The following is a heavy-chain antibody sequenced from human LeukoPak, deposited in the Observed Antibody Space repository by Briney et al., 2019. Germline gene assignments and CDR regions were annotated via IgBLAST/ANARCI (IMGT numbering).Heavy chain of an antibody. CDR2: IYYSGNT. J-gene: IGHJ4*02. Sequence: SQTLSLTCTVSGGSISSGDYYWSWIPQPPGRGLEFIGYIYYSGNTYYNPSLKSRVTISVDTSKNQFSLKLSSVTAADTAVYYCASRPESEAYFDYWGQGTLVTVSS. V-gene: IGHV4-30-4*01. CDR1: GGSISSGDYY. CDR3: ASRPESEAYFDY.